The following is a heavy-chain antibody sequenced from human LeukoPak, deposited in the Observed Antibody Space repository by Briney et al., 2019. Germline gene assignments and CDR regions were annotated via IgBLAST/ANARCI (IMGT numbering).Heavy chain of an antibody. CDR1: GGSISNYY. V-gene: IGHV4-59*08. CDR2: IHYSGST. J-gene: IGHJ4*02. D-gene: IGHD6-13*01. Sequence: PSETLSLTCSVSGGSISNYYWSWIRQPPGKGLEWIGYIHYSGSTNYSTSLKSRVTISVDTSKNQFSLMLNSVTAADTAVYYCARHSSSYYDFDYWGQGTLVTVSS. CDR3: ARHSSSYYDFDY.